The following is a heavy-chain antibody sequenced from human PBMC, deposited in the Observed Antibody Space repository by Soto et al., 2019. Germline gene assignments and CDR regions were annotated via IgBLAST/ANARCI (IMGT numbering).Heavy chain of an antibody. CDR2: ISGSGGST. CDR3: AKTTDIVVVVAAIPSYFDY. Sequence: GGSLRLSCAASGFTFSSYAMSWVRQAPGKGLEWVSAISGSGGSTYYADSVKGRFTISRDNSKNTLYLQMNSLRAEDTAVYYCAKTTDIVVVVAAIPSYFDYWGQGTLVTVSS. D-gene: IGHD2-15*01. J-gene: IGHJ4*02. CDR1: GFTFSSYA. V-gene: IGHV3-23*01.